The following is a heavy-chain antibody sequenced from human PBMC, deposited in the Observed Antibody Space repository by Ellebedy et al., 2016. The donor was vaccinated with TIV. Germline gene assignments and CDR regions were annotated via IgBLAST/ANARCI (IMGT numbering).Heavy chain of an antibody. CDR2: ISSDGGNQ. V-gene: IGHV3-30*04. CDR3: ARVAVGATSGRRAFDI. J-gene: IGHJ3*02. Sequence: GGSLRLSCAASGFTFSYFPMHWVRQAPGKGLEWVALISSDGGNQYYANSVKGRFTLSRDNSKNTLYLQMSSLRAEDTAVYYCARVAVGATSGRRAFDIWGQGTMVIVSS. CDR1: GFTFSYFP. D-gene: IGHD1-26*01.